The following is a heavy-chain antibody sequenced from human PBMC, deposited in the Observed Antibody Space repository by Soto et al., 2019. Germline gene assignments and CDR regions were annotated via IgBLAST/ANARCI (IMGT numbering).Heavy chain of an antibody. CDR1: GYTFPSYN. J-gene: IGHJ5*02. D-gene: IGHD3-10*01. CDR3: ARAEGRFGELYWFDP. CDR2: INPLGFST. Sequence: QVQLVQSGAEVKKPGASVKVSCKASGYTFPSYNMHCVRQAHGQVLEWVGMINPLGFSTTYAQKFRGRVTMTRDPSTSIVYMELTNLRAEDTAVYYCARAEGRFGELYWFDPWGQGTLVTVSS. V-gene: IGHV1-46*01.